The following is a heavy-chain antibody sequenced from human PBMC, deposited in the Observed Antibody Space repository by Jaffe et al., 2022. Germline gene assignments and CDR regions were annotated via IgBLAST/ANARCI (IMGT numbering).Heavy chain of an antibody. CDR3: AKDGRKLGYCSGGSCYRFDY. D-gene: IGHD2-15*01. V-gene: IGHV3-30*02. Sequence: QVQLVESGGGVVQPGGSLRLSCAASGFTFSSYGMHWVRQAPGKGLEWVAFIRYDGSNKYYADSVKGRFTISRDNSKNTLYLQMNSLRAEDTAVYYCAKDGRKLGYCSGGSCYRFDYWGQGTLVTVSS. CDR2: IRYDGSNK. CDR1: GFTFSSYG. J-gene: IGHJ4*02.